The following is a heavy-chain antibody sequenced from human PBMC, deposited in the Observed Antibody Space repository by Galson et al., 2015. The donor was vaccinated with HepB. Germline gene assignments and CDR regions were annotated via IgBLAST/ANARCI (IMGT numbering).Heavy chain of an antibody. Sequence: SVKVSCKASGYTFNSYGITWVRQAPGQGLEWMGWISAYNDNTNSAQKLRGRVTMTTEKSTNTAYMELRSLTSGDTAVYYCTRDHGAAPAALYDYWGQGTLVTVSS. CDR3: TRDHGAAPAALYDY. CDR1: GYTFNSYG. V-gene: IGHV1-18*04. D-gene: IGHD2-2*01. J-gene: IGHJ4*02. CDR2: ISAYNDNT.